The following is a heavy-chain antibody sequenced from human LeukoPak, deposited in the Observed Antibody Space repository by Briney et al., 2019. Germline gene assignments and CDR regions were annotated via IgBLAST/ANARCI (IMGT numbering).Heavy chain of an antibody. D-gene: IGHD3-22*01. Sequence: GGSLRLSCAASGFNFYSYSMKWVRQAPGKGLEWVSSISSSSSYIYYADSVKGRFTISRDNAKKSLYLQMNSLRAEDTAVYYCARWDDSSGYYPYYFDYWGQGTLVTVSS. V-gene: IGHV3-21*01. CDR1: GFNFYSYS. J-gene: IGHJ4*02. CDR3: ARWDDSSGYYPYYFDY. CDR2: ISSSSSYI.